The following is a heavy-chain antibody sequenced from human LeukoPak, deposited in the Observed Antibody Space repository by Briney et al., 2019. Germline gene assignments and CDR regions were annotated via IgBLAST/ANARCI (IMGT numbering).Heavy chain of an antibody. CDR1: GYSISSDYY. Sequence: SETLSLTCTVSGYSISSDYYWGWIRPPPGKGLEWLGNIYQTGSTYYNPSLTSRVTISLDTSKNQFSLRLTSVTAADTAVYFCARDVSITLIRGVTFDYWGQGTLVTASS. CDR3: ARDVSITLIRGVTFDY. CDR2: IYQTGST. D-gene: IGHD3-10*01. V-gene: IGHV4-38-2*02. J-gene: IGHJ4*02.